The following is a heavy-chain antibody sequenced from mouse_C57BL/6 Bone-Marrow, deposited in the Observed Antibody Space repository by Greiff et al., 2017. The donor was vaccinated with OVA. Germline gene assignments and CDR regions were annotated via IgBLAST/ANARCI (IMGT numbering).Heavy chain of an antibody. Sequence: VQLQQSGAELVRPGSSVKLSCKASGYTFTSYWMHWVKQRPIQGLEWIGNIDPSDSETHYNQKFKDKATLTVDKSSSTAYMQLSSLTSEDSAVYYCAVITTVPHFDYWGQGTTLTVSS. V-gene: IGHV1-52*01. D-gene: IGHD1-1*01. J-gene: IGHJ2*01. CDR2: IDPSDSET. CDR1: GYTFTSYW. CDR3: AVITTVPHFDY.